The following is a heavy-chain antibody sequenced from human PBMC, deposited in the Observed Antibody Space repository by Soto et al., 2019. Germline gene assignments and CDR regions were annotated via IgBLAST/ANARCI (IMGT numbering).Heavy chain of an antibody. CDR1: GGSISSSSYY. CDR2: IYYSGST. J-gene: IGHJ5*02. D-gene: IGHD3-22*01. V-gene: IGHV4-39*01. CDR3: AGGDHASSGYGPDWFDP. Sequence: SETLSLTCTVSGGSISSSSYYWGWIRQPPGKGLEWIGSIYYSGSTYYNPSLKSRVTISVDTSKNQFSLKLSSVTAADTAVYYCAGGDHASSGYGPDWFDPWGQGTLVTVSS.